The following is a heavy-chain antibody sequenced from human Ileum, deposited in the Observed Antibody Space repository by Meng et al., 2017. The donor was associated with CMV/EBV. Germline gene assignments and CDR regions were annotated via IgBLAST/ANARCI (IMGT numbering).Heavy chain of an antibody. CDR2: IRYDGYNK. CDR3: AKNLVVTFGGDVVGDFDY. V-gene: IGHV3-30*02. J-gene: IGHJ4*02. Sequence: GESLKISCAASGFRFSSYGMHWVRQAPGKGLEWVAFIRYDGYNKYYPDSVKGRFTISRDNSKNTLYLQMDSLRVEDTAVYYCAKNLVVTFGGDVVGDFDYWGQGTRGTGAS. CDR1: GFRFSSYG. D-gene: IGHD3-16*02.